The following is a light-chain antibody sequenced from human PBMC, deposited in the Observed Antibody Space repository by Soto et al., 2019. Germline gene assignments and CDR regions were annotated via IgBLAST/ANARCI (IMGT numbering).Light chain of an antibody. J-gene: IGKJ1*01. Sequence: DIHMTQSPSSVSASVGYRFTITCRASQGISSWLAWYQQKPGKAPKLLIYKASSLESGVPSRFRGSGSGTEFTLTISSLQPDDFETYYCQQYNSYSRTFGQGTKVDIK. V-gene: IGKV1-5*03. CDR2: KAS. CDR3: QQYNSYSRT. CDR1: QGISSW.